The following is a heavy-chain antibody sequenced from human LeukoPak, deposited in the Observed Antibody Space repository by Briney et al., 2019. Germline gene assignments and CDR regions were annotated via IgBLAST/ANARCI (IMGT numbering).Heavy chain of an antibody. V-gene: IGHV3-30*02. J-gene: IGHJ5*02. Sequence: GGSLRLSCAASGFTFSSYGMHWVRQAPGKGLERVAFIRYDGSNKYYADSVKGRFTISRDNSKNTLYLQMNSLRAEDTAVYYCARSTTPHTNWFDPWGQGTLVTVSS. CDR2: IRYDGSNK. CDR3: ARSTTPHTNWFDP. D-gene: IGHD1-14*01. CDR1: GFTFSSYG.